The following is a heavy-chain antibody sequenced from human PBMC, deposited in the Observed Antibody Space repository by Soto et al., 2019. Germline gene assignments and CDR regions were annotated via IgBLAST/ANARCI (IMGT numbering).Heavy chain of an antibody. CDR3: AREGRMGTFDY. Sequence: SETLSLTCTVSGCYVSGGSYFWSWVRQPPGKGLEWIGYFYYSGSTKYNPSLKSRVTILEDTSKNQFSLKLNSVTAADTAVYYCAREGRMGTFDYWGQGALVIVS. V-gene: IGHV4-61*01. CDR2: FYYSGST. J-gene: IGHJ4*02. D-gene: IGHD1-1*01. CDR1: GCYVSGGSYF.